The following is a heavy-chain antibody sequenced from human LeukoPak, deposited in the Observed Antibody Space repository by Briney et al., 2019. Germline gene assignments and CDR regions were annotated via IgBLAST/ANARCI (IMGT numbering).Heavy chain of an antibody. Sequence: PGGSLRLSCVASGFTFSSYGMVWVRQAPGKGLEWVAVIWYDGSNKYYADSVKGRFTISRDNSKNTLYLQLNSLRAEDTAVYYCARGRGFGGFGELSPWGQGTVATVSS. CDR1: GFTFSSYG. CDR3: ARGRGFGGFGELSP. CDR2: IWYDGSNK. J-gene: IGHJ5*02. V-gene: IGHV3-33*01. D-gene: IGHD3-10*01.